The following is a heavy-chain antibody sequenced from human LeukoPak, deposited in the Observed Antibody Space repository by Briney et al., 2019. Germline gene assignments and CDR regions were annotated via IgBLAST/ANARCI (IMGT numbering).Heavy chain of an antibody. J-gene: IGHJ4*02. Sequence: GGSLRLSCAASGFTFSSYEMNWVRQAPGKGLAWVSYISSSGSTIYYADSVKGRFTISRDNAKNSLYLQMNSLRAEDTAVYYCARDSGVTAMAGDYWGQGTLVTVSS. V-gene: IGHV3-48*03. CDR3: ARDSGVTAMAGDY. CDR2: ISSSGSTI. CDR1: GFTFSSYE. D-gene: IGHD5-18*01.